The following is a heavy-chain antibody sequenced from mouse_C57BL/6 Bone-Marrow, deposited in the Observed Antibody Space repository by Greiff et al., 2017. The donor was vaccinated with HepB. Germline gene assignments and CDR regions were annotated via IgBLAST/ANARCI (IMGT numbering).Heavy chain of an antibody. Sequence: VQLEESGAELVRPGASVTLSCKASGYTFTDYEMHWVKQTPVHGLEWIGAIDPATGGTAYNQKFKGKAILTADKSSSTAYMELRSLTSEDSAVYYCTKTARDTGAMDYWGQGTSVTVSS. D-gene: IGHD3-2*01. CDR2: IDPATGGT. J-gene: IGHJ4*01. CDR3: TKTARDTGAMDY. CDR1: GYTFTDYE. V-gene: IGHV1-15*01.